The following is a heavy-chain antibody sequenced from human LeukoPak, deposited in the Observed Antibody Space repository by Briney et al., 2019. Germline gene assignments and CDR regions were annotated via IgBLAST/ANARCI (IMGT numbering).Heavy chain of an antibody. Sequence: SETLSLTCAVSGGSISSSSYYWGWIRQPPGKGLEWIGNIYYSGNTYYNPSRKSRVTIPLDTSKNHFSLNLRSMQASDTAVYYCARAFCVGECFVLHIFFDSWGQGTLVTVSS. CDR1: GGSISSSSYY. CDR3: ARAFCVGECFVLHIFFDS. D-gene: IGHD2-21*01. V-gene: IGHV4-39*02. J-gene: IGHJ4*02. CDR2: IYYSGNT.